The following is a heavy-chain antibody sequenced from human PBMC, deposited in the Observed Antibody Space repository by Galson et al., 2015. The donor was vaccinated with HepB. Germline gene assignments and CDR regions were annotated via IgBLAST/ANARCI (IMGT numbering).Heavy chain of an antibody. Sequence: SVKVSCKASGGTFSSYAISWVRQAPGQGLEWMGGIIPIFGTINYAQKFQGRVTITADESTSTAYMELSSLRSDDTAVYYCARGGYHGSGSYNSLDYWGQGTLVTVSS. CDR3: ARGGYHGSGSYNSLDY. CDR2: IIPIFGTI. D-gene: IGHD3-10*01. V-gene: IGHV1-69*13. CDR1: GGTFSSYA. J-gene: IGHJ4*02.